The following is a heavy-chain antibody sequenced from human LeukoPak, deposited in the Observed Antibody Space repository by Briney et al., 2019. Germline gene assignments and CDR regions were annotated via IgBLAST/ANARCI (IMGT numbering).Heavy chain of an antibody. D-gene: IGHD6-19*01. V-gene: IGHV3-7*01. J-gene: IGHJ4*02. CDR1: GFTFSSYW. CDR2: IKQDGSEK. Sequence: GGSLRLSCAASGFTFSSYWMSWVRQAPGRGLEGGANIKQDGSEKYYVDSVKGRFTISRDNAKNSLYLQMNSLRAEDTAVYYCARETDSSGWFVGDYWGQGTLVTVSS. CDR3: ARETDSSGWFVGDY.